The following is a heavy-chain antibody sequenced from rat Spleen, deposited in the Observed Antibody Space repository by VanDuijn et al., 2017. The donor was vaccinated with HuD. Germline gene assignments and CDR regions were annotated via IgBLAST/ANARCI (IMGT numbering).Heavy chain of an antibody. J-gene: IGHJ2*01. Sequence: QVQLKESGPGLVQPSETLSLTCTVSGFSLTSYNVYWVRQFPGKGLEWMGVIWNSGGTRYNSALKSRLSISRDTSKNQVFLKMNSLQTDDTGTYYCTREGRRPLFDYWGQGVMVTVSS. CDR3: TREGRRPLFDY. CDR2: IWNSGGT. D-gene: IGHD1-11*01. V-gene: IGHV2-41*01. CDR1: GFSLTSYN.